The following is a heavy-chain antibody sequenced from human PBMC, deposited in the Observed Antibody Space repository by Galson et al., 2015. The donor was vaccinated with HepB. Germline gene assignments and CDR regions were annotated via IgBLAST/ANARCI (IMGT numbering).Heavy chain of an antibody. J-gene: IGHJ4*02. V-gene: IGHV3-9*01. CDR1: GFTFDDYA. CDR3: AKTAAYYPYFDY. Sequence: SLRLSCAASGFTFDDYAMHWVRQAPGKGLEWVSGISWNSGSIGYADSVKGRFTISRDNAKNSLYLQMNSLRAEDTALYYCAKTAAYYPYFDYWGQGTLVTVSS. CDR2: ISWNSGSI. D-gene: IGHD3-22*01.